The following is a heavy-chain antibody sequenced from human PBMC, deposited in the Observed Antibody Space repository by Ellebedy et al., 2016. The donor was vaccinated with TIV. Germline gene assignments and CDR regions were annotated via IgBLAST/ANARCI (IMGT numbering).Heavy chain of an antibody. CDR2: IDGHGSLI. V-gene: IGHV3-7*01. CDR1: GFIFSDFW. J-gene: IGHJ3*01. CDR3: ARDLHGGGLDV. D-gene: IGHD3-16*01. Sequence: GGSLRLXXAASGFIFSDFWMFWVRQAPGKGLEWVARIDGHGSLIYYVDSVKGRFTISRDNSKSSLYLQMNSLRVEDTAVYSCARDLHGGGLDVWGQGTKVTVSS.